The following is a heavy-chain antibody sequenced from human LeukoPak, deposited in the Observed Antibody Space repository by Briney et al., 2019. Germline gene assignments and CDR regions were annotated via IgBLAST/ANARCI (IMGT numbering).Heavy chain of an antibody. J-gene: IGHJ4*02. D-gene: IGHD3-22*01. V-gene: IGHV3-30-3*01. CDR1: GFTFSSYA. Sequence: GRSLRLSCAASGFTFSSYAMHWVRQAPGKGLEWVAVISYDGSNKYYADSVKGRFTISRDNSKNTPYLQMNSLRAEDTAVYYCARDIYDSSGYGGDYWGQGTLVTVSS. CDR3: ARDIYDSSGYGGDY. CDR2: ISYDGSNK.